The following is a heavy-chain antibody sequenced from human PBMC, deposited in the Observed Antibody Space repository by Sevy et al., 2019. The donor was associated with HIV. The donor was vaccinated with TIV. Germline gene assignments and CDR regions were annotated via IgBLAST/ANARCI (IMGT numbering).Heavy chain of an antibody. V-gene: IGHV3-23*01. Sequence: GGSLRLSCAASGFTLTSYTMNWVRQAPGKGLEWVASISATGGSTYYADSVKGRFTISIDVSKGTLYLQMNSLTAEDTAIFYCAKTLQKLPFHPHYFDYWGQGTLVTVSS. CDR1: GFTLTSYT. CDR2: ISATGGST. D-gene: IGHD2-21*02. CDR3: AKTLQKLPFHPHYFDY. J-gene: IGHJ4*02.